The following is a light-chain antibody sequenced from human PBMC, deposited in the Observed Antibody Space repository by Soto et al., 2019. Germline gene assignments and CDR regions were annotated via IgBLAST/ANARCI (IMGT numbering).Light chain of an antibody. J-gene: IGKJ3*01. CDR1: QSVSSNY. CDR3: QQYNNNSPFS. CDR2: GAS. V-gene: IGKV3-20*01. Sequence: ESVLTQSPGTLSLSPGERATLSCRASQSVSSNYLAWYQQKPGQAPRLLIYGASTRATGIPSRFSGSGSGTEFTLTISSLQPDDFATYYCQQYNNNSPFSFGPGTKVDIK.